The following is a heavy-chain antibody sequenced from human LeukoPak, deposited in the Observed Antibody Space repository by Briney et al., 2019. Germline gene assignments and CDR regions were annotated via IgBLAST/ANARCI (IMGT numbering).Heavy chain of an antibody. Sequence: GVSVKVSCKASGGTFSSYAISWVRQAPGQGLEWMGGIIPIFGTANYAQKFQGRVTITADKSTSTAYMELSSLRSEDTAVYYCARGARDGYNHMDVWGKGTTVTVSS. J-gene: IGHJ6*03. CDR3: ARGARDGYNHMDV. V-gene: IGHV1-69*06. D-gene: IGHD5-24*01. CDR2: IIPIFGTA. CDR1: GGTFSSYA.